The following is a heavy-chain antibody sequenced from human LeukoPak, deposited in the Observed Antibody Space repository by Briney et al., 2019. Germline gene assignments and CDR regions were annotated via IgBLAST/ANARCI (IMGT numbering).Heavy chain of an antibody. CDR2: INHSGGT. CDR1: GGSFSGYY. CDR3: ARTYSSSFPFDY. J-gene: IGHJ4*02. D-gene: IGHD6-6*01. V-gene: IGHV4-34*01. Sequence: PSETLSLXCAVYGGSFSGYYWSWTRQPPGKGLEWIGEINHSGGTNYNPSLKSRVTISVDTSKNQFSLKLSSVTAADTAVYYCARTYSSSFPFDYWGQGTLVTVSS.